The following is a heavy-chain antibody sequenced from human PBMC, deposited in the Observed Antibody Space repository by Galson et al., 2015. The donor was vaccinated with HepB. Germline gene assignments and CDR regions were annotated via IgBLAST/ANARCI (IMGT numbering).Heavy chain of an antibody. CDR1: GFTFSSYG. V-gene: IGHV3-30*18. CDR3: AKPICVGSSNYYYYGMDV. Sequence: FLRLSCAASGFTFSSYGMHWVRQAPGKGLEWVAVISYDGSNKYYADSVKGRFTISRDNSKNTLYLQMNSLRAEDTAVYYCAKPICVGSSNYYYYGMDVWGQGTTVTVSS. CDR2: ISYDGSNK. D-gene: IGHD5-24*01. J-gene: IGHJ6*02.